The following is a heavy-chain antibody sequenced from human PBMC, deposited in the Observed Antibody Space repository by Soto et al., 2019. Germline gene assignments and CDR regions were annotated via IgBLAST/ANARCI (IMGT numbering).Heavy chain of an antibody. CDR2: ISYDGSNK. CDR1: GFTFSSYG. CDR3: AKLGSSLVRYYYGMDV. V-gene: IGHV3-30*18. D-gene: IGHD6-6*01. J-gene: IGHJ6*02. Sequence: GGSLRLSCAASGFTFSSYGMHWVRQAPGKGLEWVAVISYDGSNKYYADSVKGRFTISRDNSKNTLYLQMNSLRAEDTAVYYCAKLGSSLVRYYYGMDVWGQGTTVTVSS.